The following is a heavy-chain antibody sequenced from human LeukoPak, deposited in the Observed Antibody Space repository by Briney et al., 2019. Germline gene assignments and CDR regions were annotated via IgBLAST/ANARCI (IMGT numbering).Heavy chain of an antibody. CDR1: GGSFSGYY. J-gene: IGHJ4*02. D-gene: IGHD5-18*01. CDR3: ARRGYSYGGIAY. V-gene: IGHV4-34*01. CDR2: INHSGST. Sequence: SETLSLTCAVYGGSFSGYYWSWIRQPPGKGLEWIGEINHSGSTNYNPSLKSRVTISVDTPKNQFSLKLSSVTAADTAVYYCARRGYSYGGIAYWGQGTLVTVPS.